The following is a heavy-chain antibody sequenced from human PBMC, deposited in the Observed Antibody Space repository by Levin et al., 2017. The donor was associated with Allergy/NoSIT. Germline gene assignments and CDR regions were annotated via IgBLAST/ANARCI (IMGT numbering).Heavy chain of an antibody. V-gene: IGHV4-34*01. CDR3: ARGRGMTFGDVAAIAPRHFIA. CDR2: ITDSGST. Sequence: SQTLSLTCTVYGGSFSGYYWTWIRQPPGKGLEWIGEITDSGSTNYNPPLKSRVTISVDKSKNQFSLELTSLIVADTAVYYCARGRGMTFGDVAAIAPRHFIAWGKGTTVTVSS. CDR1: GGSFSGYY. J-gene: IGHJ6*03. D-gene: IGHD3-16*01.